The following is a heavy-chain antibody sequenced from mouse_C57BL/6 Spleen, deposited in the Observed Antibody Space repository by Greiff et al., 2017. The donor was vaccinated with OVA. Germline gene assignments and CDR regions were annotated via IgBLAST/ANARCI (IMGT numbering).Heavy chain of an antibody. V-gene: IGHV5-9-1*02. Sequence: DVQLVESGEGLVKPGGSLKLSCAASGFTFSSYAMSWVRQTPEKRLEWVAYISSGGDYIYYADTVKGRFTISRDNARNTLYLQMSSLKSEDTAMYYCTRVGYYSYYFDYWGQGTTLTVSS. J-gene: IGHJ2*01. CDR2: ISSGGDYI. D-gene: IGHD2-3*01. CDR3: TRVGYYSYYFDY. CDR1: GFTFSSYA.